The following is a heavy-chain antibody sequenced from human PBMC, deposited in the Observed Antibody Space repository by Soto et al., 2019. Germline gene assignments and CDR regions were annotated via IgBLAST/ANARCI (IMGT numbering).Heavy chain of an antibody. CDR3: AKAKGGSGSYYGWGDYYYYMDV. D-gene: IGHD3-10*01. CDR1: GFTFDDYA. V-gene: IGHV3-9*01. CDR2: ISWNSGSI. Sequence: GGSLRLSCAASGFTFDDYAMHWVRQAPGKGLEWVSGISWNSGSIGYADSVKGRFTISRDNAKNSLYLQMNSLRAEDTALYYCAKAKGGSGSYYGWGDYYYYMDVWGKGTTVTVSS. J-gene: IGHJ6*03.